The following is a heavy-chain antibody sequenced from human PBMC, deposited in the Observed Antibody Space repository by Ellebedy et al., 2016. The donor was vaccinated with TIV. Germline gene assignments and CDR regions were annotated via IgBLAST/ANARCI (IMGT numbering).Heavy chain of an antibody. CDR2: ISGSGVGT. Sequence: GESLKISXAASGFTFSAYAMSWVRQAPGKGLEWVAAISGSGVGTYYADSVNGRFTISRDNSKNTLYLQMNSLRPEDTAVYYCARDLIVPGPMDVWGQGTTVTVSS. CDR3: ARDLIVPGPMDV. CDR1: GFTFSAYA. V-gene: IGHV3-23*01. D-gene: IGHD2-15*01. J-gene: IGHJ6*02.